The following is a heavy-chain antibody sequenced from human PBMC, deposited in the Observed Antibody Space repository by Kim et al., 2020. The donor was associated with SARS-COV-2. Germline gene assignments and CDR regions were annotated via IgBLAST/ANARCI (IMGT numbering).Heavy chain of an antibody. CDR3: VKGTTTWIY. Sequence: GGSLRLSCAASGFTFSSDAMNWVRQAPGKGLEWVSLISSSGGSTYYADSVKGRFTISRDNSKNTLYLQMNRLRAEDTAVYYCVKGTTTWIYWGQGTLVTVSS. CDR1: GFTFSSDA. V-gene: IGHV3-23*01. CDR2: ISSSGGST. J-gene: IGHJ4*02. D-gene: IGHD1-1*01.